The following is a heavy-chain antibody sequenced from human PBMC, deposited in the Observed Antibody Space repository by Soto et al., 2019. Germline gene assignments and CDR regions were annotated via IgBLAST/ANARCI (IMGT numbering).Heavy chain of an antibody. CDR3: ARMAVGTHYYYGMDV. CDR2: ISYSGST. CDR1: GFSLRSSNY. V-gene: IGHV4-28*01. J-gene: IGHJ6*02. D-gene: IGHD6-19*01. Sequence: QEQLQESGPGLVKPSDTLSLTCTVSGFSLRSSNYWGWIRQPPGKGLEWIGYISYSGSTSYTPSLKRRVTMSVDTSQTQFSLRLTSVTAVDTAVYYCARMAVGTHYYYGMDVWGQGTTVTVSS.